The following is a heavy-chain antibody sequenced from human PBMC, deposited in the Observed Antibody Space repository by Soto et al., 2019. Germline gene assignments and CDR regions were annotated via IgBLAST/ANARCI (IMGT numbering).Heavy chain of an antibody. Sequence: QVQLQESGPGLVKPSQTLSLTCTVSGGSISSGGYYWSWIRQHPGKGLEWIGYIHYSGSTYYNPSLKSRVTISVDTSKNQFSLKLSSVTAADTAVYYCARVTYYDLTTYYFDYWGQGTLVTVSS. D-gene: IGHD3-3*01. CDR3: ARVTYYDLTTYYFDY. CDR2: IHYSGST. CDR1: GGSISSGGYY. V-gene: IGHV4-31*03. J-gene: IGHJ4*02.